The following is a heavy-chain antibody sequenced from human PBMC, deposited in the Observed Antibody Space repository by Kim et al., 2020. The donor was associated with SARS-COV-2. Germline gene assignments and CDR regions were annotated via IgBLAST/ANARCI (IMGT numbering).Heavy chain of an antibody. Sequence: GGSLRLSCAASGFTFSSYSMNWVRQAPGKGLEWVSSISSSSSYIYYADSVKGRFTISRDNAKNSLYLQMNSLRAEDTAVYYCARDKAHYYYGMDVWGQGTTVTVSS. CDR3: ARDKAHYYYGMDV. V-gene: IGHV3-21*01. CDR1: GFTFSSYS. J-gene: IGHJ6*02. CDR2: ISSSSSYI.